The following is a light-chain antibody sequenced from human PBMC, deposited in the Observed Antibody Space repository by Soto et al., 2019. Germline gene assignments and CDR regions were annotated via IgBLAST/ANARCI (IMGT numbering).Light chain of an antibody. Sequence: QSVLTQPASVSGSPGQSITISCTGTSSDIGAYNYVSWYQQYPGKAPKLMIYGVTNRPSGVSNRFSGSKTGNTASLTISGLQAEDEADYYCFSHRSGHSHVFGTGTKVTVL. CDR3: FSHRSGHSHV. CDR2: GVT. V-gene: IGLV2-14*01. J-gene: IGLJ1*01. CDR1: SSDIGAYNY.